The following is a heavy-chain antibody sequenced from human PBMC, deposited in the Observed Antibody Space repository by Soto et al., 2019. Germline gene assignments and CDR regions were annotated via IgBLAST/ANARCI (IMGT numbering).Heavy chain of an antibody. J-gene: IGHJ6*02. CDR2: IIPIFGTA. V-gene: IGHV1-69*13. D-gene: IGHD3-10*01. CDR1: GGTFSSYA. CDR3: APPRVPLLWSMDV. Sequence: SVKVSCKASGGTFSSYAISWVRQAPGQGLEWMGGIIPIFGTANYAQKFQGRVTITADESTSTAYMELSSLRSEDTAVYYCAPPRVPLLWSMDVWGQGPRVTVSS.